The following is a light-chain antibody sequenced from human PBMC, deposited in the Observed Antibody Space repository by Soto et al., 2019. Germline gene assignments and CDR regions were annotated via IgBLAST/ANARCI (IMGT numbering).Light chain of an antibody. V-gene: IGKV3-11*01. CDR3: QQSSNWPHT. CDR2: DAS. Sequence: EIVLTQSPATLSLSPGERATLSCRASQSVSSYLAWYQQKPGQAPRLLIYDASNRATGIPARFSVSGSGTDFTLTISSLEPEDFAVYYCQQSSNWPHTFGQGTKMEIK. J-gene: IGKJ2*01. CDR1: QSVSSY.